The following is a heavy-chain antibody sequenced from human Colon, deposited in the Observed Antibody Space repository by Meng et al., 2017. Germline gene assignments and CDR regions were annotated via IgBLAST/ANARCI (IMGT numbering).Heavy chain of an antibody. V-gene: IGHV4-38-2*01. J-gene: IGHJ4*02. CDR1: GYSISSGYY. D-gene: IGHD5/OR15-5a*01. Sequence: SETLSLTCDVSGYSISSGYYWGWVRQPPGKGLEWIGGIYHTGSTYYNPSLRSRVTMSVDTSKNQFSLNLSSVTAADTAVYYCARGSTIKVVDYWGQGSLVTVSS. CDR2: IYHTGST. CDR3: ARGSTIKVVDY.